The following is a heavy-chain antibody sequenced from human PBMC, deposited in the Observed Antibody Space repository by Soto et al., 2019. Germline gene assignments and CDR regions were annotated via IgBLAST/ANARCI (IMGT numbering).Heavy chain of an antibody. D-gene: IGHD2-15*01. J-gene: IGHJ4*02. CDR1: GFTFSSYG. V-gene: IGHV3-33*01. CDR3: ARGRGGWQRGRFDY. CDR2: IWYDGSNK. Sequence: HVQLVESRGGVVQPGRSLRLSCAASGFTFSSYGMHWVRQAPGKGLAWVAVIWYDGSNKYYADSVKGRFTISRDNSKNTLYLQMNSLRGEDTAVYYCARGRGGWQRGRFDYWGQGTMVTVSS.